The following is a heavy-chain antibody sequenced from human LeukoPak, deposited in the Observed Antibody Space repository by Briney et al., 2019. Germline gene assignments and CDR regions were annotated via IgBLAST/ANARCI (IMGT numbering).Heavy chain of an antibody. V-gene: IGHV3-20*04. Sequence: GGSLRLSCAASGFTFDDYGMSWVRQAPGKGLEWVSGINWNGGSIGYADSVKGRFTISRDNAKNSLYLQMNSLRAEDTAVYYCTRDHSAVYFGLRSFSDDAFDIWGRGTTVTVSS. J-gene: IGHJ3*02. CDR2: INWNGGSI. CDR3: TRDHSAVYFGLRSFSDDAFDI. D-gene: IGHD3-10*01. CDR1: GFTFDDYG.